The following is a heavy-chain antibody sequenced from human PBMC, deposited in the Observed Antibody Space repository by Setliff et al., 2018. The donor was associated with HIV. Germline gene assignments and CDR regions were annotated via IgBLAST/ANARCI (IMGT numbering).Heavy chain of an antibody. CDR1: GGSINSGGYY. Sequence: PSETLSLTCTASGGSINSGGYYWSWIRQHPGKGLEWIGIIHYNGRAYYDPSLKSRVSISVDSSQTHFSLRLRSVTASDSAVYYCARYRSKLDWFAPWGQGALVTVSS. V-gene: IGHV4-39*02. CDR2: IHYNGRA. J-gene: IGHJ5*02. CDR3: ARYRSKLDWFAP. D-gene: IGHD1-26*01.